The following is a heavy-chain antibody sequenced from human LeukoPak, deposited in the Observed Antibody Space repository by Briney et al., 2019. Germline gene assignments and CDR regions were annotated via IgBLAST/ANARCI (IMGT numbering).Heavy chain of an antibody. CDR1: GFIFSSYG. J-gene: IGHJ4*02. D-gene: IGHD1-26*01. V-gene: IGHV3-30*02. CDR2: IRYDGTNK. Sequence: GGSLRLSCAASGFIFSSYGTHWVRQAPGKGLEWVAFIRYDGTNKYYADSVKGQFTISRDNSKNTLYLQMNSLRAEDTAVYYCAKDRSGSYSQGLDYWGQGTLVTVSS. CDR3: AKDRSGSYSQGLDY.